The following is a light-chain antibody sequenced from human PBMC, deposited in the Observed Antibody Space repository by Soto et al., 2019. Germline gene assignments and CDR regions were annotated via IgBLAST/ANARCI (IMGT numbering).Light chain of an antibody. V-gene: IGKV3-15*01. CDR1: QSVTSN. J-gene: IGKJ1*01. Sequence: EIVMTQSPATLSVSPGEGATLSCRASQSVTSNLAWYQQKPGQAPRLLIYGASTRATGIPARFSGSGSGTEFTLTISSLQSEDFAVYYCQHYNNWPPWTFGQGTKVEIK. CDR2: GAS. CDR3: QHYNNWPPWT.